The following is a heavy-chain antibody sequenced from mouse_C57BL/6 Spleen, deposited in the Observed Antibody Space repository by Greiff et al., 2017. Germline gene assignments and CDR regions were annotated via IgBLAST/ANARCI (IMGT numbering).Heavy chain of an antibody. CDR3: ASSRSGLGDY. CDR1: GYAFSSSW. CDR2: IYPGDGDT. V-gene: IGHV1-82*01. J-gene: IGHJ2*01. Sequence: QVQLQQSGPELVKPGASVKISCKASGYAFSSSWMNWVKQRPGKGLEWIGRIYPGDGDTNYNGKFKGKATLTADKSSSTAYMQLSSLTSEDSAVYFCASSRSGLGDYWGQGTTLTVSS. D-gene: IGHD4-1*01.